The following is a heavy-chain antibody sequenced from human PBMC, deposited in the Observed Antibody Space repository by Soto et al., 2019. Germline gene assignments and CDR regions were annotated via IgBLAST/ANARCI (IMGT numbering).Heavy chain of an antibody. CDR1: GGTFSSYA. CDR2: IIPIFGTA. D-gene: IGHD6-6*01. Sequence: QVQLVQSGAEVKKPGSSVKVSCKASGGTFSSYAISWVRQAPGQGLEWMGGIIPIFGTANYAPKFQGRVTITADESPSTAYLELSSLRSEDTAVYYCARGEGIAARPYYYGMDVWGQGTTVTVSS. J-gene: IGHJ6*02. CDR3: ARGEGIAARPYYYGMDV. V-gene: IGHV1-69*01.